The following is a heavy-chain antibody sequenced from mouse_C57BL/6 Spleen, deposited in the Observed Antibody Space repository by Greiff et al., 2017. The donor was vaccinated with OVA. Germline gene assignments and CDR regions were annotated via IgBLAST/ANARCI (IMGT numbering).Heavy chain of an antibody. D-gene: IGHD2-4*01. V-gene: IGHV5-4*01. Sequence: DVHLVESGGGLVKPGGSLKLSCAASGFTFSSYAMSWVRQTPEKRLEWVATISDGGSYTYYPDNVKGRFTISRDNAKNNLYLQMSHLKSEDTAMYYCARDRRDYDYDGFYAMDYWGQGTSVTVSS. CDR1: GFTFSSYA. CDR3: ARDRRDYDYDGFYAMDY. J-gene: IGHJ4*01. CDR2: ISDGGSYT.